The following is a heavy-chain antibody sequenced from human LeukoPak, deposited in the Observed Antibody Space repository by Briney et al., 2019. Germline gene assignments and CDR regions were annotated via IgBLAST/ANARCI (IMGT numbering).Heavy chain of an antibody. CDR3: ARDNWFDY. CDR1: GFTFSFYS. Sequence: GGSLRLSCAASGFTFSFYSMDWVRQAPGKGLEWVSHISTTSSTIYYADSARGRFTISRDNAKNSLYLQMNSLRDDDTAVYYCARDNWFDYWGQGTLVTVSS. V-gene: IGHV3-48*02. CDR2: ISTTSSTI. J-gene: IGHJ5*01.